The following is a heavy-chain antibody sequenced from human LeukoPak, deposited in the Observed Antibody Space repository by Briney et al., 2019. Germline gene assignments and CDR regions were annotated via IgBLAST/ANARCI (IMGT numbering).Heavy chain of an antibody. J-gene: IGHJ4*02. CDR3: ARGANNWNYADY. CDR1: GDSVSSNSAA. CDR2: TYYRSKWYN. Sequence: SQTLSLTCAISGDSVSSNSAAWNWLRQSPSRGLEWLGRTYYRSKWYNDYAVSVKGRITINPDTSKNQFSLQLNSVTPEDTAVYYCARGANNWNYADYWGQGTLVTVSS. V-gene: IGHV6-1*01. D-gene: IGHD1-7*01.